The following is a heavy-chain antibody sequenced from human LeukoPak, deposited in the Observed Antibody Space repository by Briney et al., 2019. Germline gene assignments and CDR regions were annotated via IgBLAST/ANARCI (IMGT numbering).Heavy chain of an antibody. CDR2: INHSGST. V-gene: IGHV4-34*01. CDR3: ARGSSGCPLIFAY. Sequence: PSETLSLTCAVYGGSFSGYYWSWIRQPPGKGLEWIGEINHSGSTNYNPSLKSRVTISVDTSKNQFSLKLSSVTAADTAVYYCARGSSGCPLIFAYWGQATLPTVSS. J-gene: IGHJ4*02. CDR1: GGSFSGYY. D-gene: IGHD6-19*01.